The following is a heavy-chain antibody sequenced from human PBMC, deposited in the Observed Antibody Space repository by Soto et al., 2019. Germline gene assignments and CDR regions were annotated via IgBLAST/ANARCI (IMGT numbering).Heavy chain of an antibody. Sequence: ASLKVSCKGSGYTFTGYYMHWVRQAPGQGLEWMGWINPNSGGTNYAQKFQGWVTMTRDTSISTAYMELSRLRSDDTAVYYCARGYYDFWSGQEVYDYYYGMDVWGQGTTVTVSS. CDR1: GYTFTGYY. D-gene: IGHD3-3*01. CDR2: INPNSGGT. CDR3: ARGYYDFWSGQEVYDYYYGMDV. J-gene: IGHJ6*02. V-gene: IGHV1-2*04.